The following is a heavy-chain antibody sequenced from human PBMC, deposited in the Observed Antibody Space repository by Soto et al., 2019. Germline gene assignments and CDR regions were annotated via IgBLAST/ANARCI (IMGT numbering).Heavy chain of an antibody. Sequence: SETLSLTCTVSGASISGFYWSWIRKSAGKGLECIGRIYATGTTYYNPPHRSRVMMSVDTSKKQFSLKLSSVTAADTAVYYCVRDGTKTLRDWFDPWGQGISVTVSS. V-gene: IGHV4-4*07. CDR2: IYATGTT. CDR1: GASISGFY. J-gene: IGHJ5*02. D-gene: IGHD1-1*01. CDR3: VRDGTKTLRDWFDP.